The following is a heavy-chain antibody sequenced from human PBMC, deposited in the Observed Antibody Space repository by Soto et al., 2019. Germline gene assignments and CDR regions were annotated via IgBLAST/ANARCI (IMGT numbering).Heavy chain of an antibody. Sequence: QVQLVQSGAEEKKPGASVKVSCKASGYTFTSYAMHWVRQAPGQRLEWMGWINAGNGNTKYSQKFQGRVTITRDTSESTAYMELSSLRSEATAVYYFAGDPDSGDYGTSPADDYWGQGTLVTVSS. J-gene: IGHJ4*02. CDR3: AGDPDSGDYGTSPADDY. V-gene: IGHV1-3*05. CDR1: GYTFTSYA. D-gene: IGHD4-17*01. CDR2: INAGNGNT.